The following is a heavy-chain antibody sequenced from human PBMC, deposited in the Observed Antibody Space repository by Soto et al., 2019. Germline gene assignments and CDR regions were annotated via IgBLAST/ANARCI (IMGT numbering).Heavy chain of an antibody. Sequence: SETLSLTCTVSGGSISSYYWSWIRQPPGKGLEWNGYIYYSGSTNYNPSLKSRVTISVDTSKNQFSLKLSSVTAADTAMYYCARRYGGNFDYWGQGTLVTVSS. CDR1: GGSISSYY. V-gene: IGHV4-59*01. CDR3: ARRYGGNFDY. CDR2: IYYSGST. D-gene: IGHD3-16*01. J-gene: IGHJ4*02.